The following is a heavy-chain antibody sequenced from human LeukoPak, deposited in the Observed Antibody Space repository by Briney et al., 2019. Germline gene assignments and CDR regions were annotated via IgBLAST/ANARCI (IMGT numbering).Heavy chain of an antibody. D-gene: IGHD3-9*01. J-gene: IGHJ4*02. V-gene: IGHV3-48*03. Sequence: GGSLRLSCAASGFTFSSYEMNWVRQAPGKGLEWVSYISSSGSTIYYADSVKGRFTISRDNAKNSLYLQMNSLRAEDTAVYYCAKRGYDILTGYYSYFDYWGQGTLVTVSS. CDR1: GFTFSSYE. CDR2: ISSSGSTI. CDR3: AKRGYDILTGYYSYFDY.